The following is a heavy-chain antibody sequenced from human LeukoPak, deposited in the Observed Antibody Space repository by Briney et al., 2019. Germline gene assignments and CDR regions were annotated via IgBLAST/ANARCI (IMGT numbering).Heavy chain of an antibody. CDR3: AKEVDQLEGRYYYYYMDV. CDR2: ISGSGGST. D-gene: IGHD3-10*01. Sequence: PGGTLRLSCAASGFTFSSYGMSWVRQAPGKGLEWVSAISGSGGSTYYADSVKGRFTISRDNSKNTLYLQMNSLRAEDTAVYYCAKEVDQLEGRYYYYYMDVWGKGTTVTISS. CDR1: GFTFSSYG. V-gene: IGHV3-23*01. J-gene: IGHJ6*03.